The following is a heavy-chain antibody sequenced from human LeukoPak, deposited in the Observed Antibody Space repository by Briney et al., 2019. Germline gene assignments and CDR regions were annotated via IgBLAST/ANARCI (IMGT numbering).Heavy chain of an antibody. CDR3: AREGDTAMVVFDY. J-gene: IGHJ4*02. Sequence: PGGSLRLSCAASGFTFSSYAMHWVRQAPGKGLEWVAVISYDGSNKYYADSVKGRFTISRDNSKNTLYLQMNSLRAEDTAVYYCAREGDTAMVVFDYWGQGTLVTVSS. CDR1: GFTFSSYA. V-gene: IGHV3-30*04. CDR2: ISYDGSNK. D-gene: IGHD5-18*01.